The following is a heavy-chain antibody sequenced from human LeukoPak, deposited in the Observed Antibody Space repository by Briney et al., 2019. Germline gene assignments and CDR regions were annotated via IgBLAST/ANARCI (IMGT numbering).Heavy chain of an antibody. CDR3: ARWTTVTTNAGLRY. D-gene: IGHD4-17*01. V-gene: IGHV3-30*03. CDR1: GFTFRSYG. J-gene: IGHJ4*02. Sequence: GGSLRLSCAASGFTFRSYGMQWVRQAPGKGLEWVAVISYDGSNKFHADSVKGRFTISRDNSKNTVYLQMNSLRGEDTAVYYCARWTTVTTNAGLRYWGQGTLVTVSS. CDR2: ISYDGSNK.